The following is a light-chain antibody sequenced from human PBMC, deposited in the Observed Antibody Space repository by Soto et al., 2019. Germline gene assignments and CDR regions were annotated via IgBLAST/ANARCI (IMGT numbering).Light chain of an antibody. J-gene: IGLJ1*01. Sequence: QSPLTQPPSASGSPGQSVTISCTGTSSDVGGYNYVSWYQQHPGKAPKLMIYEVSKRPSGVPDRFSGSKSGNTASLTVSGLQAEDEADYYCSSYAGSNNFVFGTGTKLTV. CDR1: SSDVGGYNY. CDR2: EVS. V-gene: IGLV2-8*01. CDR3: SSYAGSNNFV.